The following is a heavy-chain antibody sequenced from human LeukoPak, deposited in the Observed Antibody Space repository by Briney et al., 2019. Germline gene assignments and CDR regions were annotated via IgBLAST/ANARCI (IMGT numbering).Heavy chain of an antibody. J-gene: IGHJ4*02. D-gene: IGHD5-18*01. CDR3: AKGSGYSYGFSDY. V-gene: IGHV3-23*01. CDR1: GFTFSSYA. Sequence: GGSLRLSCAASGFTFSSYAMTWVRPAPGKGLEWVSIISGSGGRTYYADSVKGRFTISRDNSKNTLYVQMHSLRAEDTAVYYCAKGSGYSYGFSDYWGQGTLVTVSS. CDR2: ISGSGGRT.